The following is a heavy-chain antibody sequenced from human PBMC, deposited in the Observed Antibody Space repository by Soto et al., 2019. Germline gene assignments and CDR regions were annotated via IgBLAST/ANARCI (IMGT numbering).Heavy chain of an antibody. CDR3: TMRVEMDY. CDR1: GYTFTRYY. CDR2: INPSGGST. V-gene: IGHV1-46*03. Sequence: QVQLVQSGAEVKKPGASVKVSCKASGYTFTRYYIHWVRQAPGQGLEWMGRINPSGGSTNYAQKFQGRVTMTRDTSTSTLYMDLRSLRTEDTAVYYCTMRVEMDYWGQGTRVTVPS. D-gene: IGHD1-1*01. J-gene: IGHJ4*02.